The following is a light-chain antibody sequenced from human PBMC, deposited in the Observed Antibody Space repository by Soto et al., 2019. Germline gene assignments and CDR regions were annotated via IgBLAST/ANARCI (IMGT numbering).Light chain of an antibody. V-gene: IGKV3-15*01. CDR2: DAS. CDR3: QQYNNWPLTWT. CDR1: QSVSSY. Sequence: EIVMTQSPATLSVSPGERATLSCRASQSVSSYLAWYQHKPGQAPRLLIYDASTRATDVPDRFTGSGSATEFTLTISSLQSEDFAVYYCQQYNNWPLTWTFGLGTKVEIK. J-gene: IGKJ1*01.